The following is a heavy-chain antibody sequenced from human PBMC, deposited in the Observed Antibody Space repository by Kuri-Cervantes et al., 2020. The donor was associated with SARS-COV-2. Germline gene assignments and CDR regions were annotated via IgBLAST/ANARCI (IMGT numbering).Heavy chain of an antibody. D-gene: IGHD1-7*01. V-gene: IGHV4-39*07. Sequence: ESLKISCTVSGGSISSSSYYWGWIRQPPGKGLEWIGSIYYSGSTYYNPSLKSRVTISVDTSKNQFSLKLSSVTAADTAVYYCARGMELYIPRAFDIWGQGTMVTVSS. J-gene: IGHJ3*02. CDR1: GGSISSSSYY. CDR3: ARGMELYIPRAFDI. CDR2: IYYSGST.